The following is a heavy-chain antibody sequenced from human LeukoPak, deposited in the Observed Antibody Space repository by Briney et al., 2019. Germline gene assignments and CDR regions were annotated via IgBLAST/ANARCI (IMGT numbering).Heavy chain of an antibody. V-gene: IGHV3-74*01. Sequence: GGSLRLSCAASGFTFSSYWMHWVRQAPGKGLVWVSRINNDGSSTSYADSVKGRFTISRDNAKNTLYLQMNSLRAEDTAVYYCARDRDYYGSGSSFDPWGQGTLVTVSS. CDR3: ARDRDYYGSGSSFDP. D-gene: IGHD3-10*01. J-gene: IGHJ5*02. CDR1: GFTFSSYW. CDR2: INNDGSST.